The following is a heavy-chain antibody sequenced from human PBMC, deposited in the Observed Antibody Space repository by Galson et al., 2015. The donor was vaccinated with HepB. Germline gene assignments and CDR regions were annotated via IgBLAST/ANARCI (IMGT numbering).Heavy chain of an antibody. Sequence: SLRLSCAASGFTLSSYAMSWVRQAPGKGLEWVSAISGSGGSTYYADSVKGRFTISRDNSKNTLYLQMNSLRAEDTAVYYCAKDRKSWGDYYFDAFDIWGQGTMVTVSS. CDR2: ISGSGGST. V-gene: IGHV3-23*01. J-gene: IGHJ3*02. CDR3: AKDRKSWGDYYFDAFDI. D-gene: IGHD4-17*01. CDR1: GFTLSSYA.